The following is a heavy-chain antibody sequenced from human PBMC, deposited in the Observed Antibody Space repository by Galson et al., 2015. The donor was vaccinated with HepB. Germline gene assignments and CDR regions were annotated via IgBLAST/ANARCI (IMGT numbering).Heavy chain of an antibody. CDR1: GFTFSSYA. V-gene: IGHV3-30-3*01. Sequence: SLRLSCAASGFTFSSYAMHWVRQAPGKGLEWVAIISYDGSNKYYADSARGRFTISRDNSNNTLYLQMDSLRAEDTAVYYCASPSSPFCVSNICRHFHFWGQGTLVTVSS. D-gene: IGHD4-11*01. CDR2: ISYDGSNK. CDR3: ASPSSPFCVSNICRHFHF. J-gene: IGHJ4*02.